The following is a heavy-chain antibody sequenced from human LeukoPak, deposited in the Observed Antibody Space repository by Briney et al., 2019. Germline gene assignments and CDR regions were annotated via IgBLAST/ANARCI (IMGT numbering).Heavy chain of an antibody. Sequence: ASVKVSCKASGGTFSSYAISWVRQAPGQGLEWMGGIIPIFGTANYAQKFQGRVTVITDESTSTAYMELSSLRSEDTAVYYCARGDSSGYYPYFDYWGQGTLVTVSS. D-gene: IGHD3-22*01. J-gene: IGHJ4*02. CDR1: GGTFSSYA. CDR2: IIPIFGTA. V-gene: IGHV1-69*05. CDR3: ARGDSSGYYPYFDY.